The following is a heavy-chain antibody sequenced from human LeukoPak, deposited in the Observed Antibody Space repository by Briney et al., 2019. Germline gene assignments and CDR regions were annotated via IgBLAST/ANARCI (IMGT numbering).Heavy chain of an antibody. Sequence: GGSLRLSCAATGFTFSSYAMHWVRQAPGKGLEWVAVISYDGSNKYYADSVKGRFTISRDNSKNTLYLQMNSLRAEDTAVYYCARGGDFDYWGQGTLVTVSS. CDR1: GFTFSSYA. V-gene: IGHV3-30*04. J-gene: IGHJ4*02. CDR3: ARGGDFDY. CDR2: ISYDGSNK.